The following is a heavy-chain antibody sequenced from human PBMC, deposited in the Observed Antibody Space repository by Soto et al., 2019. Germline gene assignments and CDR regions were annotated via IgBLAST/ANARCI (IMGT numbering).Heavy chain of an antibody. CDR1: GCSLSSYN. CDR2: VYFSGNT. J-gene: IGHJ5*02. V-gene: IGHV4-59*01. D-gene: IGHD6-25*01. Sequence: SPTRSPSYTGSGCSLSSYNWTWIRQSPGKGLEWIGYVYFSGNTNYNPSLKSRVPISIDTSKNQFSLRLASVTAADTALYYCGRVRPRGSVLSWGQGTRVT. CDR3: GRVRPRGSVLS.